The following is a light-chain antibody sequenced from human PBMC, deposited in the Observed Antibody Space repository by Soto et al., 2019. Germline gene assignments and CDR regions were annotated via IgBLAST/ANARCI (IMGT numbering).Light chain of an antibody. V-gene: IGLV2-23*01. Sequence: QSALTQPASVSGSPGQSITISCTGTSSDVGSYNLVSWYQQHPGKAPKLMIYEGSKRPSGVSNRFPGSKSGNTASLTISGLRAEDEADYYCCSYAGSSTYVFGTGTKLTVL. CDR2: EGS. J-gene: IGLJ1*01. CDR3: CSYAGSSTYV. CDR1: SSDVGSYNL.